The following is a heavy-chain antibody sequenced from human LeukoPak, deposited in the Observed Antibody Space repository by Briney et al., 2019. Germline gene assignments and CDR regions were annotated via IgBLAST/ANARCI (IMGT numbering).Heavy chain of an antibody. Sequence: PSETLSLTCTVSGGSISSSSYYWGWIRQPPGKGLEWIGSIYYSGSTYYNPSLKSRVTISVDTSKNQFSLKLSSVTAADTAVYYCARHSGYSGTRNWFDPWGQGTLVTVSS. CDR2: IYYSGST. D-gene: IGHD6-13*01. CDR3: ARHSGYSGTRNWFDP. V-gene: IGHV4-39*01. J-gene: IGHJ5*02. CDR1: GGSISSSSYY.